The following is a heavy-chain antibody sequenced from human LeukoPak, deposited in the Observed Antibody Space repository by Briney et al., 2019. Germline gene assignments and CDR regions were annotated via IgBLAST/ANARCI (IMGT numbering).Heavy chain of an antibody. CDR3: ARVYCSSTSCYTYAFDI. CDR2: IYYSGST. Sequence: SETLSLTCTVSGGSISSYYWSWIRQPPGKGLEWIGYIYYSGSTNYNPPLKSRVTISVDTSKNQFSLKLSSVTAADTAVYYCARVYCSSTSCYTYAFDIWGQGTMVTVSS. CDR1: GGSISSYY. J-gene: IGHJ3*02. V-gene: IGHV4-59*01. D-gene: IGHD2-2*02.